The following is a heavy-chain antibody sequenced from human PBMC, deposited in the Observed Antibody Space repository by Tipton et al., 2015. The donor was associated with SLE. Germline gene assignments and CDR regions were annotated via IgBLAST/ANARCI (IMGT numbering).Heavy chain of an antibody. D-gene: IGHD3-16*01. CDR3: ARMEGMITYGGIAGL. CDR1: GGSFSGYY. Sequence: TLSLTCDVNGGSFSGYYRSWIRQSPGKGLEWIGEVNHLGTIYYNASLKSRVTISLDTSKSHFSLKLTSVTAADTAVYFCARMEGMITYGGIAGLWGQGTVVTVST. CDR2: VNHLGTI. V-gene: IGHV4-34*01. J-gene: IGHJ4*02.